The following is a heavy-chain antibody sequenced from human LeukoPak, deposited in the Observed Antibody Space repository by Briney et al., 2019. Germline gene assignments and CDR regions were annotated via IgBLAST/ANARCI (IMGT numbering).Heavy chain of an antibody. CDR3: ASPMTTVVTEYYFDY. J-gene: IGHJ4*02. V-gene: IGHV1-69*02. D-gene: IGHD4-23*01. Sequence: GASVKVSCKASGGTFSSYTISWVRQAPGQGLEWMGRIIPILGIANYAQKFQGRVTITADKPTSTAYMELSSLRSEDTAVYYCASPMTTVVTEYYFDYWGQGTLVTVSS. CDR2: IIPILGIA. CDR1: GGTFSSYT.